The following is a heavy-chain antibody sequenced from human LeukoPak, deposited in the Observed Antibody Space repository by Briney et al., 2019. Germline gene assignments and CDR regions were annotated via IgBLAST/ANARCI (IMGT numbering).Heavy chain of an antibody. CDR1: GYSFTSYW. Sequence: GQSLKVSCKGSGYSFTSYWIGWVRQMPVKGLEWMGIIYPGDSDTRYSPSFQGQVTISADKSISTAYLQWSSLKASDTAMYYCARRYYYGSGSYLFDYWGQGTLVTVSS. J-gene: IGHJ4*02. V-gene: IGHV5-51*01. CDR2: IYPGDSDT. CDR3: ARRYYYGSGSYLFDY. D-gene: IGHD3-10*01.